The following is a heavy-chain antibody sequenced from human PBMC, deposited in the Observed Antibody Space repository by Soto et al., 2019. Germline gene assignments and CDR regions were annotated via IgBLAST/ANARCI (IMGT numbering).Heavy chain of an antibody. CDR2: IYHRGAT. D-gene: IGHD3-22*01. CDR3: ETDEYDSSGHDYEH. J-gene: IGHJ1*01. CDR1: GYSINRGYY. V-gene: IGHV4-38-2*01. Sequence: SETLSLTCSVSGYSINRGYYWGWIRQAPGKGLEWIGSIYHRGATYYAPSLKARAAISLDTSNTHFTPRLTSVTVADTAIYYWETDEYDSSGHDYEHWGQGALVTFSS.